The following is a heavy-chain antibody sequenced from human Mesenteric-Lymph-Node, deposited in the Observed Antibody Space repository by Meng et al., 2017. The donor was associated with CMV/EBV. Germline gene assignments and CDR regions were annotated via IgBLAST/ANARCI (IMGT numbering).Heavy chain of an antibody. CDR3: ARNGLRFLELLKYNWFGP. Sequence: SETLSLTCAVYSVSFSDHYWSWIRQPPGKGLEWIGEINYGGDINYNPSLNSRVTMSIDTSKNQFSLKLSSVTAADTAVYYCARNGLRFLELLKYNWFGPWGQGTLVTVSS. CDR1: SVSFSDHY. D-gene: IGHD3-3*01. V-gene: IGHV4-34*01. CDR2: INYGGDI. J-gene: IGHJ5*02.